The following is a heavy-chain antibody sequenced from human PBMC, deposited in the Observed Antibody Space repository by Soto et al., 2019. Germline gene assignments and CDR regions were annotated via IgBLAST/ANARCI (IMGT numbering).Heavy chain of an antibody. V-gene: IGHV3-30-3*01. CDR1: GFTFSSYA. Sequence: QVQLVESGGGVVQPGRSLRLSCAASGFTFSSYAMHWVRQAPGKGLEWVAVISYDGSNKYYADSVKGRFTISRDNSKNTLYLQMNSLRAEDTAVYYCARGASWNYYYYYYGMDVWGQGTTVTVSS. CDR3: ARGASWNYYYYYYGMDV. CDR2: ISYDGSNK. D-gene: IGHD1-7*01. J-gene: IGHJ6*02.